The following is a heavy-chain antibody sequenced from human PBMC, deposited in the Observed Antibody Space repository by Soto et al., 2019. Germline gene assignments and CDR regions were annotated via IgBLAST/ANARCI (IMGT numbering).Heavy chain of an antibody. CDR1: GFTFSSYA. Sequence: EVQLLESGGGLVQPGGSLRLSCAASGFTFSSYAMSWVRQAPGKGLEWVSAISGSGGSTYYADSVKGRFTIFRDNSKNTLYLQMNSLRAEDTAVYYCAKDGDYDFWSGYPAHYYGMDVWGQGTTVTVSS. CDR2: ISGSGGST. D-gene: IGHD3-3*01. V-gene: IGHV3-23*01. J-gene: IGHJ6*02. CDR3: AKDGDYDFWSGYPAHYYGMDV.